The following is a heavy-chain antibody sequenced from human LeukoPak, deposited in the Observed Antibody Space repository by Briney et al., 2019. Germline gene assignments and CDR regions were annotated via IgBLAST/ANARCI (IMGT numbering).Heavy chain of an antibody. D-gene: IGHD3-10*01. CDR3: ASGYYGSGSYYNSYLGARGSDY. CDR1: GGTFSSYT. J-gene: IGHJ4*02. CDR2: IIPILGIA. V-gene: IGHV1-69*02. Sequence: SVKVSCKASGGTFSSYTTSWVRQAPGQGLEWMGRIIPILGIANYAQKFQGRVTITADKSTSTAYMELSSLRSEDTAVYYCASGYYGSGSYYNSYLGARGSDYWGQGTLVTVSS.